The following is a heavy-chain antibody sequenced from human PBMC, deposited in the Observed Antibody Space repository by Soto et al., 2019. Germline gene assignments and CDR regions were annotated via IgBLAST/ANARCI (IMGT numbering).Heavy chain of an antibody. D-gene: IGHD6-6*01. V-gene: IGHV1-18*04. CDR3: ARTGGGMAARPLEY. Sequence: QVQLVQSGGEVKKPGASVEVSCRTSGYMFTTYGMSWVRQAPGQGREWMAWISAYNGNKKYAQKFQGRVTRTTETSTSTVSMDLRNLTSDDTGTYFCARTGGGMAARPLEYWGQGTLVTVSS. J-gene: IGHJ4*02. CDR1: GYMFTTYG. CDR2: ISAYNGNK.